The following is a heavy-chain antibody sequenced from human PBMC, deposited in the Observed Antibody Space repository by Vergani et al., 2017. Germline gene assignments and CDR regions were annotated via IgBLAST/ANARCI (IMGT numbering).Heavy chain of an antibody. D-gene: IGHD5-18*01. CDR1: GFTFSSAW. Sequence: EVQLVESGGGLVPPGRSLRLSCTTSGFTFSSAWMSWVRQAPGKGLEWVARIRPKTDGETTDYAAPVKGRFTISRDDSKRLAYLQLSGLKTEDTAVYFCSRGRGYSFGYSDYWGQGTLVTVSS. CDR2: IRPKTDGETT. V-gene: IGHV3-15*01. J-gene: IGHJ4*02. CDR3: SRGRGYSFGYSDY.